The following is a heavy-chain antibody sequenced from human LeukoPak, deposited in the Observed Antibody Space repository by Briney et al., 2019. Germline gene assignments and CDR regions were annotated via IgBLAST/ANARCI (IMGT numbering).Heavy chain of an antibody. J-gene: IGHJ4*02. D-gene: IGHD3-10*01. CDR1: GGSISSYY. CDR2: IYYSGRT. V-gene: IGHV4-59*01. Sequence: SETLSLTCTVSGGSISSYYWSWIRQPPGKGLEWIGYIYYSGRTNYNPSLKSRVTISVDTSKNQFSLKLSSVTAADTAVYYCARLGWFGPFDYWGQGTLVTVSS. CDR3: ARLGWFGPFDY.